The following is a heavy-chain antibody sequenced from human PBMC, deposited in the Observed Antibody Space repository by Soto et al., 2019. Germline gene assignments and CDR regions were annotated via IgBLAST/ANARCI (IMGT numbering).Heavy chain of an antibody. J-gene: IGHJ5*02. Sequence: QVQLQESGPGLVKPSGTLSLTCAVSGGSISSSNWWSWVRQPPGKGLEWIGEIYHSGSTNYNPSLKSRVTISVDKSTIQFSLKLSSVTAPDTVVYYCARGTDSGSYAYNWFDPWGQGTLVTVSS. CDR2: IYHSGST. CDR3: ARGTDSGSYAYNWFDP. V-gene: IGHV4-4*02. D-gene: IGHD1-26*01. CDR1: GGSISSSNW.